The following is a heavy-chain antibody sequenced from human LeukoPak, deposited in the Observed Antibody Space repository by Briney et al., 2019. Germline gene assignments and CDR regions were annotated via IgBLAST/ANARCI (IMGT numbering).Heavy chain of an antibody. D-gene: IGHD3-9*01. CDR2: IYHSGST. J-gene: IGHJ4*02. CDR1: GYSISSGYY. V-gene: IGHV4-38-2*02. CDR3: ARDAKYFDWLIDY. Sequence: PSETLSLTCAVSGYSISSGYYWGWIRQPPGKGLEWIGSIYHSGSTYYNPSLKSRVTISVDTSKNQFSLKLSSATAADTAVYYCARDAKYFDWLIDYWGQGTLVTVSS.